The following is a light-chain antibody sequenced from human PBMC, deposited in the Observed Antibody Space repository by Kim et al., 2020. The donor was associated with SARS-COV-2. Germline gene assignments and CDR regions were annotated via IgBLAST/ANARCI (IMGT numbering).Light chain of an antibody. CDR1: VLKKKY. V-gene: IGLV3-27*01. Sequence: SVSPGQTAKITCSGDVLKKKYARWFQQKPGQAPVLLIYKDSERPSGIPERFSGSSSGTTVTLTISGALVEDDADYYCYSATDNNRVFGGGTKLTVL. J-gene: IGLJ3*02. CDR3: YSATDNNRV. CDR2: KDS.